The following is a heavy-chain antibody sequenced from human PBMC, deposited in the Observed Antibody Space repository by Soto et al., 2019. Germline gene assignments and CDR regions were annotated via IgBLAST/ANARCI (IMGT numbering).Heavy chain of an antibody. CDR2: IHYSGST. CDR3: TGGGGGHPFDY. V-gene: IGHV4-59*01. D-gene: IGHD2-15*01. Sequence: SETLSLPCPVSGCSMISNYWTWIRQPPGKGLEWIGNIHYSGSTNYSPSLMSRVSISVDTSEKQSSLKLSSVTTADTAVYYCTGGGGGHPFDYWGQGTLVTVSS. J-gene: IGHJ4*02. CDR1: GCSMISNY.